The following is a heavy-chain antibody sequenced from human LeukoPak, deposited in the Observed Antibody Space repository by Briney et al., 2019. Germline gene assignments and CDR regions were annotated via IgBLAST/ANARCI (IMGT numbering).Heavy chain of an antibody. D-gene: IGHD2-2*01. CDR3: ARIPYGYCSSTSCYGFDY. Sequence: PSETLSLTCTVSGGSISSGDYYWSWIRQPPGKGLEWIGYIYYSGSTYYNPSLKSRVTISVDTSKNQFSLKLSSVTAADTAVYYCARIPYGYCSSTSCYGFDYWGQGTLVTVSS. CDR1: GGSISSGDYY. CDR2: IYYSGST. J-gene: IGHJ4*02. V-gene: IGHV4-30-4*01.